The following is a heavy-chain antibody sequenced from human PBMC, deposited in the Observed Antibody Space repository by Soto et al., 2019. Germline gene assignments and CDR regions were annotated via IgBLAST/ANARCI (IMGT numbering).Heavy chain of an antibody. CDR3: ARVQLRSTGWYP. J-gene: IGHJ5*02. D-gene: IGHD6-19*01. CDR2: VNGDGSYT. V-gene: IGHV3-74*01. CDR1: GFTFSSYW. Sequence: GSLRLSCAASGFTFSSYWMQWFRQAPGKGLVWVSRVNGDGSYTRYADSAKGRFTISRDNAKNTLYLQMNSLRAEDTAIYYCARVQLRSTGWYPWGQGTLVTVSS.